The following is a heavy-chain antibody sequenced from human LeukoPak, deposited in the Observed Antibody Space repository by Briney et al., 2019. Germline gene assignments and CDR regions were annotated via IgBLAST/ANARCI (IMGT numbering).Heavy chain of an antibody. D-gene: IGHD6-6*01. CDR3: ARATEQLGRRTNWFDP. J-gene: IGHJ5*02. CDR2: IIPIFGTA. CDR1: GGTFSSYA. V-gene: IGHV1-69*13. Sequence: SVKVSCKASGGTFSSYAISWVRQAPGQGLEWMGGIIPIFGTANYAQKFQGRVTITADESTSTAYMELSRLRSDDTAVYYCARATEQLGRRTNWFDPWGQGTLVTVSS.